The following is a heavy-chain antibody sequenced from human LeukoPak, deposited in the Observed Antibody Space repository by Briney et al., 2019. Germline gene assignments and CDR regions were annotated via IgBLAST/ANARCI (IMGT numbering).Heavy chain of an antibody. V-gene: IGHV3-74*01. CDR2: INSDGDT. J-gene: IGHJ4*02. Sequence: PGGTLTLSCAASGFIFSSDWRYWVRQPAGKGLVWVSRINSDGDTDYADAVKGRFTISRDNAKNTLYLQMNSLRAEDTAVYHWVKGAPMDYWGQGTLVTVSS. CDR3: VKGAPMDY. CDR1: GFIFSSDW.